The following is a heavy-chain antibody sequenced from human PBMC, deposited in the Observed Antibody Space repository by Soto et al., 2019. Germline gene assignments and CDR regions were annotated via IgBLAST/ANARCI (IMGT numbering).Heavy chain of an antibody. Sequence: SETLSLTCTVSGGSISSYYWSWIRQPPGKGLEWIGFIYHSGSTNYSPSLKSRVTISVDTSKNQFSLKLTSLTAADTAVYYCARRRSGPTFFDYWGQGTLVTVSS. V-gene: IGHV4-59*08. J-gene: IGHJ4*02. CDR1: GGSISSYY. CDR2: IYHSGST. CDR3: ARRRSGPTFFDY. D-gene: IGHD3-10*01.